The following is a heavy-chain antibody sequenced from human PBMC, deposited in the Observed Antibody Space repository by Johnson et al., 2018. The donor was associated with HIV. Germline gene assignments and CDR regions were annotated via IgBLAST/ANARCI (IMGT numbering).Heavy chain of an antibody. CDR1: GFSFDEYD. J-gene: IGHJ3*02. V-gene: IGHV3-7*01. CDR2: IKQDGSEK. CDR3: ARDQGELRRTHAFDI. Sequence: VQLVESGGGLVQPGGSLRLSCEASGFSFDEYDMSWVRQAPGKGLEWVANIKQDGSEKYYVDSVKGRFTISRDNAKNSLYLQMNSLRHEDTAVYYCARDQGELRRTHAFDIWGQGTMVTVSS. D-gene: IGHD1-14*01.